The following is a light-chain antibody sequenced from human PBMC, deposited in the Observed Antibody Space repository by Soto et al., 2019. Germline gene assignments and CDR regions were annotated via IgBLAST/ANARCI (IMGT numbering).Light chain of an antibody. CDR1: QNISYY. Sequence: DIQMTQSPSPLSASVGDRLTITCRASQNISYYLNWFQQRPGKAPQLLIFGASNLHIGVPSRFSGSGPGTDFALTISSLQPEDFTTYHCQQSYTTPWTFGQGTKV. CDR2: GAS. J-gene: IGKJ1*01. V-gene: IGKV1-39*01. CDR3: QQSYTTPWT.